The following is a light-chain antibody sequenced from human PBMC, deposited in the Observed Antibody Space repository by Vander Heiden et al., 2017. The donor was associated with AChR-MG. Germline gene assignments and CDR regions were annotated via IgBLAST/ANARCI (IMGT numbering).Light chain of an antibody. CDR1: ISNSGSNT. Sequence: QSVLTQPPSASGTHGQRVTIACSGTISNSGSNTVSWYQHLPGTAPKRLIYSNIQRPSGVPDRFSGSKSGTSVSLAISGLQSEDEADYYCAAWDDSLNGWVFGGGTKLTVL. CDR3: AAWDDSLNGWV. J-gene: IGLJ3*02. CDR2: SNI. V-gene: IGLV1-44*01.